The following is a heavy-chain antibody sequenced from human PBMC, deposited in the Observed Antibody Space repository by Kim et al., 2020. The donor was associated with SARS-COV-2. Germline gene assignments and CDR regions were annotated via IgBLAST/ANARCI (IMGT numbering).Heavy chain of an antibody. CDR1: GFIFSSSA. J-gene: IGHJ4*02. CDR3: AKNYGASVSYDF. D-gene: IGHD4-17*01. CDR2: ISPASNTV. Sequence: GGSLRLSCEASGFIFSSSAMTWVRQAPGKGLEWVSAISPASNTVYYADAVKGRFTTSRDNPKRTVFLHMNSLRAEDTAIYYCAKNYGASVSYDFWGKGT. V-gene: IGHV3-23*01.